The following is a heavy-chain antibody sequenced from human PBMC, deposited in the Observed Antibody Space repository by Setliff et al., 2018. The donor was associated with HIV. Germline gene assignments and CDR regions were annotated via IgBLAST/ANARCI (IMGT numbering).Heavy chain of an antibody. V-gene: IGHV4-34*01. CDR1: GESFSDYY. Sequence: SETLSLTCAVYGESFSDYYWSWIRQPPGKGLEWIGEITHSGSTNYNPSLKSRVTMSVDTSKNQFSLKLSSVTAADTAVYYCARVSYYYDSSGYYYSEYFQHWGQGTLVTVSS. CDR3: ARVSYYYDSSGYYYSEYFQH. D-gene: IGHD3-22*01. CDR2: ITHSGST. J-gene: IGHJ1*01.